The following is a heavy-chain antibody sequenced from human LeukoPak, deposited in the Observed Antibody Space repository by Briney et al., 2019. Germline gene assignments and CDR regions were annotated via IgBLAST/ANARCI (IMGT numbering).Heavy chain of an antibody. J-gene: IGHJ5*02. CDR2: IWYDGSNK. V-gene: IGHV3-33*06. CDR1: GFTFSSYG. D-gene: IGHD6-13*01. Sequence: GRSLRLSCAASGFTFSSYGMHWVRQAPGKGLEWVAVIWYDGSNKYYADSVKGRFTISRDNSMNTLYLQMNSLRAEDTSVYYCAKGYGLQLVNNWFDPWGQGTLVTVSS. CDR3: AKGYGLQLVNNWFDP.